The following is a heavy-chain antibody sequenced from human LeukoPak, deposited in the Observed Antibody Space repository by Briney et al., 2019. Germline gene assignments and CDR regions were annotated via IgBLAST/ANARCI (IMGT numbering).Heavy chain of an antibody. V-gene: IGHV1-18*01. Sequence: ASVKVSFKASGYTFTSYGISWVRQAPGQGLEWMGWISAYNGNTNYAQKLQGRVTMTEDTSTDTAYMELSSLRSEDTAVYYCAXXRXGNYADWFDPWGQGTLVTVPS. CDR2: ISAYNGNT. D-gene: IGHD1-7*01. J-gene: IGHJ5*02. CDR3: AXXRXGNYADWFDP. CDR1: GYTFTSYG.